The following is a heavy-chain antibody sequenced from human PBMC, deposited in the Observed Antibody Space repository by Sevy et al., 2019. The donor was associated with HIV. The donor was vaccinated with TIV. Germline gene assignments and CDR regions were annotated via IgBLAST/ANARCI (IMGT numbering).Heavy chain of an antibody. CDR3: ARDSPGYGGYSY. CDR2: IKEDGSAK. CDR1: RFTFKTYW. J-gene: IGHJ4*01. Sequence: GGSLRLSCAASRFTFKTYWMSWVRQAPGKGLEWVGNIKEDGSAKYYADSVRGRFTISRDNAKNSMYLQMSSLRVEDTAVYYCARDSPGYGGYSYWGQGTLVTVSS. D-gene: IGHD1-26*01. V-gene: IGHV3-7*01.